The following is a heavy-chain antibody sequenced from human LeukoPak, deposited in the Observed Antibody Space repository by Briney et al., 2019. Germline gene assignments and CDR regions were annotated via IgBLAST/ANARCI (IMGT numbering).Heavy chain of an antibody. D-gene: IGHD3-9*01. CDR2: FSWNSGSR. CDR3: AKGPDYDILTPIDY. Sequence: PGGSLRLSWLALGLTLEVNAMHGSGKAQGRGLKGFSVFSWNSGSRGYADSVKGRFTISRDNAKTSLYLQMNSLRAEDMALYYCAKGPDYDILTPIDYWGQGTLVTVSS. CDR1: GLTLEVNA. J-gene: IGHJ4*02. V-gene: IGHV3-9*03.